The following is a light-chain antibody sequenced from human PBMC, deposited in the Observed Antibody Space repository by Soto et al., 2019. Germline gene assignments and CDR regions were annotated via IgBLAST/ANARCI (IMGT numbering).Light chain of an antibody. Sequence: EIVLTHSPGTLSLSPGEIATLSCRASQSVSNNYLAWYQQKPGQAPRLLIYGASNRATGIPDRFSGSGSGTDFTLTISRLEPEDFAVYYCQQHGTSPITFGHGTRLEIK. V-gene: IGKV3-20*01. J-gene: IGKJ5*01. CDR2: GAS. CDR3: QQHGTSPIT. CDR1: QSVSNNY.